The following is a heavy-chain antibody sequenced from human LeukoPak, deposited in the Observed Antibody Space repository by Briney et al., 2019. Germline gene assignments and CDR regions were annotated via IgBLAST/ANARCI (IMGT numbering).Heavy chain of an antibody. CDR3: ARLYGDRYFDL. CDR2: IYYSGST. J-gene: IGHJ2*01. D-gene: IGHD4-17*01. CDR1: GGSISSSTYY. V-gene: IGHV4-39*01. Sequence: SETLSLTCTVSGGSISSSTYYWGWIRQPPGKGLEWIGSIYYSGSTYYNPSLKSRVTISVDTSKNQFSLKLSSLTAADTAVSDCARLYGDRYFDLWCRGTLVTVSS.